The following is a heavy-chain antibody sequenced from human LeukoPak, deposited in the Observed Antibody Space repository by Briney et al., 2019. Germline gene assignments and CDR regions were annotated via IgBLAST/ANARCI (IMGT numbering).Heavy chain of an antibody. CDR1: GYTLTELS. V-gene: IGHV1-24*01. CDR3: ASGPPTYYY. Sequence: GASVKVSCKVSGYTLTELSMHWVRQAPGKGLEWMGGFDPEDGETIYAQKFQGRVTVTEDTSTDTAYMELSSLRSEDTAVYYCASGPPTYYYWGQGTLVTVSS. CDR2: FDPEDGET. J-gene: IGHJ4*02. D-gene: IGHD3-16*01.